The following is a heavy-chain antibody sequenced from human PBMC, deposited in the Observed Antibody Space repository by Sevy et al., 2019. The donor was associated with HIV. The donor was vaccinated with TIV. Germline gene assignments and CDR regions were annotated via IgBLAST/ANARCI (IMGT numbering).Heavy chain of an antibody. CDR2: IYNGGST. D-gene: IGHD6-19*01. J-gene: IGHJ4*02. CDR1: GASMRSSHY. CDR3: ARLPQWLGPGFDS. Sequence: ETLSLTCTVSGASMRSSHYWAWIRQPPGKGLVWVASIYNGGSTYYNPSLKARLTISIDTSKNKFSLNLNSVTATDTAIYYCARLPQWLGPGFDSWGPGTLVTVSS. V-gene: IGHV4-39*01.